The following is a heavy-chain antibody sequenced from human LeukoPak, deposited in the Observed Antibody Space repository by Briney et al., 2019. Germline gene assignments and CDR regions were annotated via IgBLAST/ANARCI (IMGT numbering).Heavy chain of an antibody. J-gene: IGHJ3*02. CDR3: AARGTVAAGFDI. D-gene: IGHD6-19*01. Sequence: SVKVSCKASGGTFSSYAISWVRQAPGQGLEWMGGIIPIFGTANYAQKFQGRVTITADESTSTAYMELSSLRSEDTAVYYCAARGTVAAGFDIWGQGTMVTVSS. V-gene: IGHV1-69*13. CDR2: IIPIFGTA. CDR1: GGTFSSYA.